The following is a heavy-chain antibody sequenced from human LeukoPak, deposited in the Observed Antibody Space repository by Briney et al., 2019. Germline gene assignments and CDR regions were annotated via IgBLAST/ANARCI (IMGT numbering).Heavy chain of an antibody. V-gene: IGHV4-38-2*01. D-gene: IGHD6-19*01. J-gene: IGHJ4*02. CDR2: IYHSGNT. Sequence: PSETLSLTCAVSGSSINSGYYWGWIRQPPGKGLEWIGSIYHSGNTYYNPSLKSRVTISVDTSKNHFSLKLSSVTAADTAVYYCARGIDTSGWYDYWGQGTLVTVSS. CDR3: ARGIDTSGWYDY. CDR1: GSSINSGYY.